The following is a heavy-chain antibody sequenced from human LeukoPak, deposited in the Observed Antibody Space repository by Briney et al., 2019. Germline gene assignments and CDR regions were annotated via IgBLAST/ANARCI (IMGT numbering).Heavy chain of an antibody. V-gene: IGHV4-34*01. CDR1: GGSLSGYY. CDR2: INHSGST. Sequence: SETLSLTCAVYGGSLSGYYWSWIRQPPGKGLEWIGEINHSGSTNYNPSLKIRVTISVDTSKNQFSLKLSSVTAADTAVYYCARDPRSGPSAHWFDPWGRGTLVTVSS. D-gene: IGHD3-10*01. J-gene: IGHJ5*02. CDR3: ARDPRSGPSAHWFDP.